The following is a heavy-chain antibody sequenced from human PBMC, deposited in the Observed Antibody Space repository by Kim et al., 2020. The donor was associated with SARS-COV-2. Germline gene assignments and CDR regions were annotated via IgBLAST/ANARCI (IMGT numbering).Heavy chain of an antibody. J-gene: IGHJ6*02. D-gene: IGHD3-10*01. CDR3: AKDYYGSGSYDFYYYGMDV. V-gene: IGHV3-23*01. Sequence: KCRFTISRDNAKNTRDLQMNSLRAEDTAVYYCAKDYYGSGSYDFYYYGMDVWGQGTTVTVSS.